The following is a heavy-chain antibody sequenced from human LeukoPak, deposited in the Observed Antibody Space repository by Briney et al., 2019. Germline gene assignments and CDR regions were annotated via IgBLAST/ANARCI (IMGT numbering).Heavy chain of an antibody. D-gene: IGHD5-12*01. V-gene: IGHV1-69*13. CDR2: IIPVFGPA. Sequence: GASVKVSCKASVGTFSSYVVDWVRQAPGQGLEGMGRIIPVFGPANYAQKFQGRVTITADETTSTAYMELTSLRSEDTAVYYCARRRIVATRSPIDYWGQGTLVIVSS. J-gene: IGHJ4*02. CDR3: ARRRIVATRSPIDY. CDR1: VGTFSSYV.